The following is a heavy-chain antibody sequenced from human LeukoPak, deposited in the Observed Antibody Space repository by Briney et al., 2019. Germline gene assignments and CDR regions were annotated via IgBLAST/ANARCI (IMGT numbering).Heavy chain of an antibody. D-gene: IGHD3-3*01. CDR2: IYYSGSA. CDR3: ARSYYDFWSGESDAFDI. CDR1: GGSISSGGYY. J-gene: IGHJ3*02. V-gene: IGHV4-31*03. Sequence: PSQTLSLTCTVSGGSISSGGYYWSWIRQHPGKGLEWIGYIYYSGSAYYNPSLKSRVTISVDTSKNQFSLKLSSVTAADTAVYYCARSYYDFWSGESDAFDIWGQGTMVTVSS.